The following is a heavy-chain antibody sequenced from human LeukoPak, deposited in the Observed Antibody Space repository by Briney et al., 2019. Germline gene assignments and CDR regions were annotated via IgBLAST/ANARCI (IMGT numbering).Heavy chain of an antibody. CDR3: ARVWHIVATIGGSFDY. CDR2: ISSSSSYI. V-gene: IGHV3-21*01. Sequence: GGSLRLSCAASGFTFSSYSMNWVRQAPGKGLEWVSSISSSSSYIYYADSVKGRFTISRDNAKNSLYLQMNSLRAEDTAVYYCARVWHIVATIGGSFDYWGQGTLVTVSS. D-gene: IGHD5-12*01. J-gene: IGHJ4*02. CDR1: GFTFSSYS.